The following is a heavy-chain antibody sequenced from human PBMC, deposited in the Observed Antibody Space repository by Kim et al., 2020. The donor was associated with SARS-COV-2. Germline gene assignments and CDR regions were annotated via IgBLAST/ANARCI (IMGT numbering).Heavy chain of an antibody. Sequence: GGSLRLSCAASGFAFITYGMHWVRQAPGKGLEWVAVVVYDGSDKNYADSVKGRLTISRDNSKNTLYLQMNSLRAEDTAVYYCAKALLRGVNFYYYGMDVWGQGTTVTVSS. V-gene: IGHV3-30*18. J-gene: IGHJ6*02. CDR3: AKALLRGVNFYYYGMDV. D-gene: IGHD3-10*01. CDR1: GFAFITYG. CDR2: VVYDGSDK.